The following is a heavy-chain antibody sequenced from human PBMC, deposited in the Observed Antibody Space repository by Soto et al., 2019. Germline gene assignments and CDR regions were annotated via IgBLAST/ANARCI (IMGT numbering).Heavy chain of an antibody. Sequence: QVQLVQSGAEVKKPGSSVKVSCKASGGTFNSYTISWVRQAPGQGLEWMGRIVPIFDIAKYAQKFQGRVTITADKSTITAYMELSSLRSEDTAVYYCSRGAFGVQQQLVWDGFDIWGQGTMITVSS. CDR1: GGTFNSYT. J-gene: IGHJ3*02. CDR3: SRGAFGVQQQLVWDGFDI. D-gene: IGHD6-13*01. V-gene: IGHV1-69*02. CDR2: IVPIFDIA.